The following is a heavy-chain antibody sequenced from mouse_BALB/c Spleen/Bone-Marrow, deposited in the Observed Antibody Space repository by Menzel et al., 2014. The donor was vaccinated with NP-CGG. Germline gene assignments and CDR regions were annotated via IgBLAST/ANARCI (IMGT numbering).Heavy chain of an antibody. CDR1: GYTFTSYW. CDR2: IYPGDGDT. J-gene: IGHJ4*01. D-gene: IGHD1-2*01. CDR3: ARRDYGIRENYYAMDY. Sequence: VQLQQSGAELARPGASVKLSCKASGYTFTSYWMQWVKQRPGQGLEWIGAIYPGDGDTRYTQKFKGKATLTEDKSSSTAYMQLSSLASEDSAVYYCARRDYGIRENYYAMDYWGQGTSVTVSS. V-gene: IGHV1-87*01.